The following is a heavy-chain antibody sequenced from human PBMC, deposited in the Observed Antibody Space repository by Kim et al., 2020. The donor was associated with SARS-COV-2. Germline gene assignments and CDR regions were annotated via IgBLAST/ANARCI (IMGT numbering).Heavy chain of an antibody. D-gene: IGHD6-13*01. Sequence: YYADSVKGRFTISRDNAKNSLYLQMNSLRAEDTAVYYCARVRAAAPLIDYWDQGTLVTVSS. J-gene: IGHJ4*02. CDR3: ARVRAAAPLIDY. V-gene: IGHV3-21*01.